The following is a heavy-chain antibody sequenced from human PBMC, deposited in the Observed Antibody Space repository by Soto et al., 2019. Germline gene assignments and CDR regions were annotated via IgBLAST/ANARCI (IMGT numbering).Heavy chain of an antibody. CDR2: ISTSIDAT. D-gene: IGHD6-6*01. J-gene: IGHJ4*02. CDR1: GFAFSNYA. Sequence: PGGSLRLSCAASGFAFSNYAMHWVRQAPGKGLEWVSSISTSIDATYYADSAKGRFTISRDDSKNTLYLQMNSLRAEDSAVYYCAKDRTVAARNFDYWGQGTQVTVSS. V-gene: IGHV3-23*01. CDR3: AKDRTVAARNFDY.